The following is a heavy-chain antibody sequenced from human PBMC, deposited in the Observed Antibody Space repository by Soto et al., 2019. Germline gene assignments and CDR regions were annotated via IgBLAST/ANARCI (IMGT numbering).Heavy chain of an antibody. CDR3: ASQHYYDSSGYYVVY. D-gene: IGHD3-22*01. CDR1: GGSISSDY. CDR2: IYYSGST. Sequence: SETLSLTCTVSGGSISSDYWSWIRQPPGKGLEWIGYIYYSGSTNYNPSLKSRVTISVDTSKNQFSLKLNSVTAADTAVYYCASQHYYDSSGYYVVYWGKGTLVTVSS. J-gene: IGHJ4*02. V-gene: IGHV4-59*01.